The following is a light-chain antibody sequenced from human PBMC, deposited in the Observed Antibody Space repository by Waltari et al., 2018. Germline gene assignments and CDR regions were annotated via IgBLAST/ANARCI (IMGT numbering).Light chain of an antibody. CDR3: YQHSSGLT. Sequence: VILTQSPATLSLSPVERATLSCRASQSVSSYLAWYQQKPGQVPRLLIYGASSRATGIPDRFSGSGSGTDFTLTISSLEPEDVGVYHCYQHSSGLTFGGGTKVEIK. V-gene: IGKV3-11*01. CDR1: QSVSSY. CDR2: GAS. J-gene: IGKJ4*01.